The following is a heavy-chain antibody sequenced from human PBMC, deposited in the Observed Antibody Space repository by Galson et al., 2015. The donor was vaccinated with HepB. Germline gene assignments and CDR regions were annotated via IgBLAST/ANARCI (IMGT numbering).Heavy chain of an antibody. CDR1: GYTFTSYG. J-gene: IGHJ3*02. Sequence: SVKVSCKASGYTFTSYGISWVRQAPGQGLEWMGWISAYNGNTNYAQKLQGRVTMTTDTSTSTAYMELRSLRSDDTAVYYCARPRRHYYDSSGDAFDIWGQGTMVTVSS. CDR3: ARPRRHYYDSSGDAFDI. V-gene: IGHV1-18*04. CDR2: ISAYNGNT. D-gene: IGHD3-22*01.